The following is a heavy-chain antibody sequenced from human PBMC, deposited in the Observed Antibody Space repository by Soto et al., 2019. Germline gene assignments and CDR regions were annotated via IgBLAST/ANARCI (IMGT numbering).Heavy chain of an antibody. CDR3: ARDYGITMIVAHAFDI. V-gene: IGHV3-30-3*01. CDR1: GFTFSSYA. D-gene: IGHD3-22*01. J-gene: IGHJ3*02. CDR2: ISYDGSNK. Sequence: GGSLRLSCAASGFTFSSYAMHWVRQAPGKGLEWVAVISYDGSNKYYADSVKGRFTISRDNSKNTLYLQMNSLRAEDTAAYYCARDYGITMIVAHAFDIRGQGTMVTVSS.